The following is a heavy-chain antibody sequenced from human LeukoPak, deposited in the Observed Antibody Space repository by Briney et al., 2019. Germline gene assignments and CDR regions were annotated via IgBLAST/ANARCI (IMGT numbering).Heavy chain of an antibody. V-gene: IGHV4-39*01. CDR2: IYYSGST. CDR3: ARLAGSSWPPDY. Sequence: SESLSLTCTVPGGSISSSSYYWGWIRRPPGKGLEWIGSIYYSGSTYYNPSLKSRVTISVDTSKNQFSLKLSSVTAADTAVYYCARLAGSSWPPDYWGQGTLVTVSS. D-gene: IGHD6-13*01. J-gene: IGHJ4*02. CDR1: GGSISSSSYY.